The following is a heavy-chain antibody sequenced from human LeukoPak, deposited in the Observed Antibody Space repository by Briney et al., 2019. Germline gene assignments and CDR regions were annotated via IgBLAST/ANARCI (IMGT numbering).Heavy chain of an antibody. CDR3: ARVSSPLQYNWFDP. CDR1: GYTFSGYY. J-gene: IGHJ5*02. Sequence: ASVKVSCKASGYTFSGYYIHWVRQAPGQGLEWMGRINPNNGDTNYAQKFQGRVTMTRDTSISTAHMELSSLKSDDTAVYYCARVSSPLQYNWFDPWGQGTLVTVSS. D-gene: IGHD2-15*01. V-gene: IGHV1-2*06. CDR2: INPNNGDT.